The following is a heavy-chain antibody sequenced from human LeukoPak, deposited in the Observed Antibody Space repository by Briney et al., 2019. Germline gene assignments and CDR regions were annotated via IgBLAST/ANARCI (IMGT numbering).Heavy chain of an antibody. J-gene: IGHJ4*02. Sequence: GRSLRLSCAASGFTFSTYWLSWVRQAPGKGLEWGANIKQDGSEEYYVDSVKGRFTISRDNAKNSLYLQMNSLRAEDTAVYYCARESPYSARGQPADYWGQGTLVTVSS. V-gene: IGHV3-7*01. D-gene: IGHD6-6*01. CDR3: ARESPYSARGQPADY. CDR2: IKQDGSEE. CDR1: GFTFSTYW.